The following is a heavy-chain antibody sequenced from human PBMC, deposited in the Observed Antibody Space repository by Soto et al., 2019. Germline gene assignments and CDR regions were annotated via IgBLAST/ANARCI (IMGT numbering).Heavy chain of an antibody. D-gene: IGHD3-16*01. J-gene: IGHJ4*02. V-gene: IGHV3-11*01. CDR2: ISASGTTI. CDR1: GLSFSDYD. CDR3: ARTSWRGSPDYFDF. Sequence: GGSLRLSCAASGLSFSDYDMSWIRQAPGKGLEWLGYISASGTTISIADSVKGRFTISTDNAKNSLYLHMKSLRVDDAAVYYCARTSWRGSPDYFDFWGRGNLVTVSS.